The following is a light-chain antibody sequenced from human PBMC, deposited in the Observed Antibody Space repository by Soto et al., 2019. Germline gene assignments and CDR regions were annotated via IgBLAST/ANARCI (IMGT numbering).Light chain of an antibody. J-gene: IGKJ1*01. Sequence: EIVLTQSPGTLSLSPGERATLSCRASQSVSSSYLAWYQQKPGQAPRLLIYGASSRDTGIPDRFSGSGSGTHFTRTISRLEPEDFAVYYCQQYGRSPWTFGQGTKVEIK. CDR1: QSVSSSY. V-gene: IGKV3-20*01. CDR3: QQYGRSPWT. CDR2: GAS.